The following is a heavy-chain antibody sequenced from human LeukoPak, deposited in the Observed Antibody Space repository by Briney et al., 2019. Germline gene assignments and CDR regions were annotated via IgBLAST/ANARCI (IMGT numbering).Heavy chain of an antibody. CDR1: GGTFSSYA. J-gene: IGHJ5*02. D-gene: IGHD6-19*01. CDR2: IIPIFGTA. V-gene: IGHV1-69*13. Sequence: GASVNVSCKASGGTFSSYAISWVRQAPGQGLEWMGGIIPIFGTANYAQKFQGRVTITADESTSTAYMELSSLRSEDTAVYYCAGAQAWDSSDPNWFDPWGQGTLVTVSS. CDR3: AGAQAWDSSDPNWFDP.